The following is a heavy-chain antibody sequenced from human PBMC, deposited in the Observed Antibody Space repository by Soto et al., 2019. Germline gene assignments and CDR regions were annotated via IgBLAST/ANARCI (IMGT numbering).Heavy chain of an antibody. CDR2: IYYSGST. J-gene: IGHJ4*02. CDR3: ARVYCGGDCSVDY. Sequence: QVQLQESGPGLGKPSETLSLTCTVSGGSISSYYWSWIRQPPGKGLEWIGYIYYSGSTNYNPSLKSRVTISVDTSKNQFSLKLSSVTAADTAVYYCARVYCGGDCSVDYWGQGTLVTVSS. V-gene: IGHV4-59*08. CDR1: GGSISSYY. D-gene: IGHD2-21*02.